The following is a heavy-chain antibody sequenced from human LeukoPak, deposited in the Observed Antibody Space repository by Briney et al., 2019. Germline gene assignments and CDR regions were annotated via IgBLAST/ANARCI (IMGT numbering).Heavy chain of an antibody. CDR3: ATDRMGWAAAGPFWY. Sequence: GASVKVSCKVSGYTLTELSMHWVRQAPGKGLEWMGGFDPEDGETIYAQKFQGRVTMTEDTSTDTAYMELSSLRSEDTAVYYCATDRMGWAAAGPFWYWGQGTLVTVSS. V-gene: IGHV1-24*01. D-gene: IGHD6-13*01. CDR2: FDPEDGET. J-gene: IGHJ4*02. CDR1: GYTLTELS.